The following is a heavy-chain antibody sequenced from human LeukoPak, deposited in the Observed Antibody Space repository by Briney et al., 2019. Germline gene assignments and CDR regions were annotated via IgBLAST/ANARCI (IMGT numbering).Heavy chain of an antibody. J-gene: IGHJ4*02. CDR3: ARVLGYYFTIDY. D-gene: IGHD3-22*01. CDR1: GYSISSGYY. Sequence: PSETLSLTCAVSGYSISSGYYWGWIRQPPGKGLEWIGYIYYSGSTYYNPSLKSRATISVDTSKNQFSLKLSSVTAADTAVYYCARVLGYYFTIDYWGQGTLVTVSS. CDR2: IYYSGST. V-gene: IGHV4-30-4*08.